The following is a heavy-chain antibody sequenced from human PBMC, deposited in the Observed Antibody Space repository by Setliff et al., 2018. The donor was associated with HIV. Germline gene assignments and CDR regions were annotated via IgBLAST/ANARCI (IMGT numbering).Heavy chain of an antibody. CDR2: ISGSGDST. CDR3: AKDYTPTFWEYNWFDV. CDR1: GFTFNYHA. V-gene: IGHV3-23*01. Sequence: PGGSLRLSCAASGFTFNYHAMTWVRQAPGKGLEWVSGISGSGDSTFYAHSVKGRFTISRDNSRDTLYLEMNNLRAEDTALYYCAKDYTPTFWEYNWFDVLGQGTQVTVSS. D-gene: IGHD3-16*01. J-gene: IGHJ5*02.